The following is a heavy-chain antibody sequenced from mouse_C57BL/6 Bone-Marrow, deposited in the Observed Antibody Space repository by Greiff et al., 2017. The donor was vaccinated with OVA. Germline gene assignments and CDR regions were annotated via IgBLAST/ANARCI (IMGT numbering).Heavy chain of an antibody. Sequence: VQLQQSGASVKISCKASGYAFSRYWMNWVKQRPGKGLEWIGQIYPGDGDTNYNGKFKGKATLTADKSSSTAYMQLSSLTSEDSAVYFCARGAYWGQGTLVTVSA. CDR3: ARGAY. V-gene: IGHV1-80*01. CDR2: IYPGDGDT. J-gene: IGHJ3*01. CDR1: GYAFSRYW.